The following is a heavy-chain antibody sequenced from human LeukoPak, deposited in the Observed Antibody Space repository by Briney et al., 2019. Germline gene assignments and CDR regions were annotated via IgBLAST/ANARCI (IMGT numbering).Heavy chain of an antibody. CDR1: GGTFSSYA. V-gene: IGHV1-69*05. J-gene: IGHJ5*02. Sequence: GASVKASCKASGGTFSSYAISWVRQAPGQGLEWMGGIIPIFGTANYAQKFQGRVTITTDESTGTAYMELSSLRSEDTAVYYCASISSGSSVGGYNWFDPWGQGTLVTVSS. CDR3: ASISSGSSVGGYNWFDP. D-gene: IGHD1-26*01. CDR2: IIPIFGTA.